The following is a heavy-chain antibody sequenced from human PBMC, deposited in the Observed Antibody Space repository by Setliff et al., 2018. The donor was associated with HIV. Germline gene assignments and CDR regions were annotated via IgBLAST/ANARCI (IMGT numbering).Heavy chain of an antibody. J-gene: IGHJ3*02. V-gene: IGHV4-39*01. CDR3: ARPRLRGSGAFDI. CDR1: GDSIGSSSYY. CDR2: IYYSGST. Sequence: SETLSLTCTVSGDSIGSSSYYWAWIRQPPGKGLEWIGNIYYSGSTDYNPSLKSRVAISVDTSKNQFSLKLSSVTAADTAVYYCARPRLRGSGAFDIWGQGTMVTVSS. D-gene: IGHD2-21*01.